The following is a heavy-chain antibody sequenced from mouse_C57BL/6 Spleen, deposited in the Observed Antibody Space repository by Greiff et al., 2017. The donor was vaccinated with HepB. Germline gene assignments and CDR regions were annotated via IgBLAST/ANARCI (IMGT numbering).Heavy chain of an antibody. Sequence: VQLVESGAELARPGASVKMSCKASGYTFSSYTMHWVKQRPGQGLEWIGYINPSSGYTKYNQKFKDKATLTADKSSSTAYMQLSSLTSEDSAVYYCASGYGDYWGQGTTLTVSS. CDR2: INPSSGYT. CDR1: GYTFSSYT. CDR3: ASGYGDY. J-gene: IGHJ2*01. V-gene: IGHV1-4*01. D-gene: IGHD1-1*01.